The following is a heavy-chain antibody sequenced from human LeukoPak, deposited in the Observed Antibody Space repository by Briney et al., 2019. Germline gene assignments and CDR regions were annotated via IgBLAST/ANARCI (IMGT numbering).Heavy chain of an antibody. V-gene: IGHV4-59*11. Sequence: PSDTLALICTVSIHPHSILYWRWTRQPPGKGLEWIGYIYYSGSTNYNPSLKSRVTISIDTSKNQFSLNLSSVTAADTAVYYCARGASGYSYGWGQGTLVTVSS. CDR2: IYYSGST. D-gene: IGHD5-18*01. J-gene: IGHJ4*02. CDR3: ARGASGYSYG. CDR1: IHPHSILY.